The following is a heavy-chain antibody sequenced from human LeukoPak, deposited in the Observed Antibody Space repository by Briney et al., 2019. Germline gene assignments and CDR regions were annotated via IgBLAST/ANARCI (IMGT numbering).Heavy chain of an antibody. V-gene: IGHV4-4*07. CDR3: ARQPIGPYYFDY. CDR2: IYNGGSA. Sequence: PSETLSLTCTVSGASVSNYYWSWTRQPAGKGLEWIGRIYNGGSANYSPSLQSRISMSVDTSKNQFSLRLKSVTAADTAVYYCARQPIGPYYFDYWGQGTLVTVSS. CDR1: GASVSNYY. J-gene: IGHJ4*02. D-gene: IGHD1-14*01.